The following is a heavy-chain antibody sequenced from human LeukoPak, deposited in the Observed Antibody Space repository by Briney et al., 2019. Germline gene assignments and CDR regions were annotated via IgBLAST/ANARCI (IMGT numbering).Heavy chain of an antibody. V-gene: IGHV3-21*01. CDR1: GFTFSSYS. J-gene: IGHJ5*02. D-gene: IGHD1-26*01. Sequence: GSLRLSCAASGFTFSSYSMNWVRQAPGKGLEWVSSISSSSSYIYYADSVKGRFTISRDNAKNSLYLQMNSLRVEDTAVYYCARDVVGATTWFDPWGQGTLVTVSS. CDR3: ARDVVGATTWFDP. CDR2: ISSSSSYI.